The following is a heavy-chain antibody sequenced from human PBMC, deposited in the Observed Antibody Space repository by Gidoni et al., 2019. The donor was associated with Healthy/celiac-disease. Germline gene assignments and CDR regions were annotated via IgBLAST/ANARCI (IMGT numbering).Heavy chain of an antibody. CDR1: GYTFTSYY. CDR2: INPSGGST. V-gene: IGHV1-46*01. CDR3: ARDPTYGSGSYYTSTYGMDV. J-gene: IGHJ6*02. D-gene: IGHD3-10*01. Sequence: QVQLVQSGAEVKKPGASVKVSCKASGYTFTSYYRHWVRQAPGQGLEWMGIINPSGGSTSYAQKFQGRVTMTRDTSTSTVYMELSSLRSEDTAVYYCARDPTYGSGSYYTSTYGMDVWGQGTTVTVSS.